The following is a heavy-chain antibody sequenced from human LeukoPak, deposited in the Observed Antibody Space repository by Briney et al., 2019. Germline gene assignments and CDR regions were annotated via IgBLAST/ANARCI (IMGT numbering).Heavy chain of an antibody. D-gene: IGHD2/OR15-2a*01. CDR2: IYYSGST. J-gene: IGHJ5*02. V-gene: IGHV4-39*07. Sequence: SETLSLTCTVSGGSISSSSYYWGWIRQPPGKGLEWIGSIYYSGSTYYNPSLKSRVTISVDTSKNQFSLKLRSVTAADAAVYYCARDKTRFLFDPWGQGTLVTVSS. CDR1: GGSISSSSYY. CDR3: ARDKTRFLFDP.